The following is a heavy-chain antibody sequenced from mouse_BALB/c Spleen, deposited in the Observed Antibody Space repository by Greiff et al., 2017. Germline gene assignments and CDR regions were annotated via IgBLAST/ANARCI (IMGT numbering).Heavy chain of an antibody. CDR1: GFTFSSYT. CDR2: ISNGGGST. D-gene: IGHD2-14*01. J-gene: IGHJ4*01. CDR3: ASYRDYAMDY. Sequence: EVQVVESGGGLVQPGGSLKLSCAASGFTFSSYTMSWVRQTPEKRLEWVAYISNGGGSTYYPDTVKGRFTISRDNAKNTLYLQMSSLKSEDTAMYYCASYRDYAMDYWGQGTSVTVSS. V-gene: IGHV5-12-2*01.